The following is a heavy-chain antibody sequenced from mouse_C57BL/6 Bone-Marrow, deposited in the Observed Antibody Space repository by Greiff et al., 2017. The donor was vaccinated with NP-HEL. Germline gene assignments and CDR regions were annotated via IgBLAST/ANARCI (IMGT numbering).Heavy chain of an antibody. CDR3: ERRGDYDHWFAY. D-gene: IGHD2-4*01. CDR2: IYPRSGNT. Sequence: VKLQESGAELARPGASVKLSCKASGYTFTSYCISWVKQRTGQGLEWIGEIYPRSGNTYYNEKFKGKATLTADKSSSTAYMELRSLTSEDSAVYFCERRGDYDHWFAYWGQGTLVTVSA. CDR1: GYTFTSYC. J-gene: IGHJ3*01. V-gene: IGHV1-81*01.